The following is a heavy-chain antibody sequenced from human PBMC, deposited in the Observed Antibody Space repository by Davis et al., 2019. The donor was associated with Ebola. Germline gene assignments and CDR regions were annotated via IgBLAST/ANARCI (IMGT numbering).Heavy chain of an antibody. Sequence: PSETLSLTCTVSGGSISSNTDYWGWIRQPPGKGLEWIGSIYYSGSTYYNPSLKSRVTISVDTSKNQFYLKLSSVTAADTAVYYCAREREPDWYFDLWGRGTLVSVSS. J-gene: IGHJ2*01. CDR1: GGSISSNTDY. CDR3: AREREPDWYFDL. CDR2: IYYSGST. V-gene: IGHV4-39*07. D-gene: IGHD1-14*01.